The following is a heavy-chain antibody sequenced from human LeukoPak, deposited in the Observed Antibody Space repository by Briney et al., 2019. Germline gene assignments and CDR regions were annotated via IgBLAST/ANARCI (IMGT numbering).Heavy chain of an antibody. V-gene: IGHV1-2*02. CDR1: GYTFTGYY. J-gene: IGHJ5*02. Sequence: GASVKVSCKASGYTFTGYYMHWVRQAPGQGLEWMGWINPNSGGTNYAQKFQGRVTMTRDTSISTAYMELSRLRSDDTAVYYCAREGVYCSSTSCYTPKGNWFDPWGQGTLVTVSS. CDR3: AREGVYCSSTSCYTPKGNWFDP. CDR2: INPNSGGT. D-gene: IGHD2-2*02.